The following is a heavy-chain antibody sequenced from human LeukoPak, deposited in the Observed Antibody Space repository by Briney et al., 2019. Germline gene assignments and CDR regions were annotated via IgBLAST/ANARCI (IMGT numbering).Heavy chain of an antibody. D-gene: IGHD3-10*01. V-gene: IGHV1-8*01. CDR1: GYTFSTYD. CDR3: ARGPSRDYGSGSSWFDP. Sequence: ASVKVSCKASGYTFSTYDINWVRQVTGQGLEWMGWMNPNSGNTGYAQKIQGRVTMTRNTSINTAYMELSSLRSEDTAVYYCARGPSRDYGSGSSWFDPRGQGTLVTVSS. CDR2: MNPNSGNT. J-gene: IGHJ5*02.